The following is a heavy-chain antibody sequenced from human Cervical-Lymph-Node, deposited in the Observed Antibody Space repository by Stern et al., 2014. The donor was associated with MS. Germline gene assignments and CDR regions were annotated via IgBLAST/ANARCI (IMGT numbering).Heavy chain of an antibody. CDR2: IFPVFGTP. CDR1: GGTFSKFP. J-gene: IGHJ5*02. D-gene: IGHD6-13*01. CDR3: ALSSETSDRWYSLGYDL. Sequence: QVQLVESGAEVTKPGSSVKVSCKASGGTFSKFPSSWVRQAPGQGLEWMGGIFPVFGTPTYAQDVRARDAICTDVSASTVYMELSSLRSDDTAVYYCALSSETSDRWYSLGYDLWGQGTLVTVSS. V-gene: IGHV1-69*01.